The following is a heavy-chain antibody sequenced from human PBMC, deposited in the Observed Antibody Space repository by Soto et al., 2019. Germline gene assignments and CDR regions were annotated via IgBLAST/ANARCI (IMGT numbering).Heavy chain of an antibody. Sequence: QVHLVQSGAEVKKPGASVNVSCQASGSITNHHMHWVRQAPGQGHEWMGIFNPSGLSTTYAQKFQGRLTITRDTSTSTVYMELRSLTSEDTAVYFCAKVTHRGPIAVAGPLGSWGQGTLVIVSS. V-gene: IGHV1-46*01. CDR1: GSITNHH. CDR3: AKVTHRGPIAVAGPLGS. CDR2: FNPSGLST. J-gene: IGHJ4*02. D-gene: IGHD6-19*01.